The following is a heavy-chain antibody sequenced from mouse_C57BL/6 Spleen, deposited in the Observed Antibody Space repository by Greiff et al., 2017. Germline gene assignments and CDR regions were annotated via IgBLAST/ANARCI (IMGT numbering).Heavy chain of an antibody. CDR2: IYPGDGDT. J-gene: IGHJ1*03. D-gene: IGHD1-1*01. CDR1: GYAFSSSW. Sequence: VQLQQSGPELVKPGASVKISCKASGYAFSSSWMNWVKQRPGKGLEWIGRIYPGDGDTNYNGKFKGKATLTADKSSSTAYMQLSSLTSEDSAVYFCAGTVLWYFDVWGTGTTVTVSS. V-gene: IGHV1-82*01. CDR3: AGTVLWYFDV.